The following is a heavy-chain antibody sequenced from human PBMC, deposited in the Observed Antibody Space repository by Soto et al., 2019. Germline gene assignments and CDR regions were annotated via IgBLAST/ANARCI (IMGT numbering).Heavy chain of an antibody. CDR2: ISAYNGNT. CDR3: ERDLSYYYSLPPTLAD. Sequence: GASVKVSCKASGYTFTSYGISWVRQAPGQGLEWMGWISAYNGNTNYAQKLQGRVTMTTDTSTSTAYMELRSLRSDDTAVYYCERDLSYYYSLPPTLADWGQGTLDSVSS. V-gene: IGHV1-18*04. J-gene: IGHJ4*02. CDR1: GYTFTSYG. D-gene: IGHD3-10*01.